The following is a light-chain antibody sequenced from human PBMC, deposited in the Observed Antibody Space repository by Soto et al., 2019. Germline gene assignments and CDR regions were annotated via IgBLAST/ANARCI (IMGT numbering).Light chain of an antibody. CDR2: DAS. V-gene: IGKV3-11*01. CDR1: QSVSSY. CDR3: QQRSNCPIT. Sequence: EIVLTQSPATLSLSPGERATLSCRASQSVSSYLDWYQQKPGQAPRLLIYDASNRATGIPARFSGSGSGTDFTLTISSLEPEDFAVYYCQQRSNCPITFGQGTRLEIK. J-gene: IGKJ5*01.